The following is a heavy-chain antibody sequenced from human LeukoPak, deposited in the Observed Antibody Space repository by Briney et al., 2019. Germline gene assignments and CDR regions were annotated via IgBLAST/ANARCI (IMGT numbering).Heavy chain of an antibody. CDR3: ARAARYYGSSGAHAFDI. J-gene: IGHJ3*02. Sequence: GGSLRLSCAASGFSFSNYDMHWVRQGTVKGLEWVSGIGTAGDTHYPDSVKGRFTISRENAKNSLYLQMNSLRVGDTAMYYCARAARYYGSSGAHAFDIWGQGTMVTVS. D-gene: IGHD3-22*01. CDR2: IGTAGDT. V-gene: IGHV3-13*01. CDR1: GFSFSNYD.